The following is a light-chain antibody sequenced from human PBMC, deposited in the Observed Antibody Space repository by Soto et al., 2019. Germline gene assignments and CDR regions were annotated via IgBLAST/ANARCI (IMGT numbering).Light chain of an antibody. CDR3: QHSSNWPPT. Sequence: EVVMTQSPATLSVSPGERVTLSCRASESVHRNLAWYQQKPGQGPSLLIYYASTRATGVPDRFTGSGSGTVFTLTISSLQSEDFGVYHCQHSSNWPPTFSPGTKVEIK. V-gene: IGKV3-15*01. J-gene: IGKJ3*01. CDR1: ESVHRN. CDR2: YAS.